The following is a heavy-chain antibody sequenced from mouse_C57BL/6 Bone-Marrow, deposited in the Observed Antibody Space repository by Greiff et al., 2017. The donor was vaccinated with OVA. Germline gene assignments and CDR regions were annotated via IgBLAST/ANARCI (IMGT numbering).Heavy chain of an antibody. CDR1: GYTFTSYG. Sequence: LVESGAELARPGASVKLSCKASGYTFTSYGISWVKQRTGQGLEWIGEIYPRSGNTYYNEKFKGKATLTADKSSSTAYMELRSLTSEDSAVYFCARSTYYIAYWGQGTLVTVSA. CDR2: IYPRSGNT. V-gene: IGHV1-81*01. J-gene: IGHJ3*01. D-gene: IGHD2-12*01. CDR3: ARSTYYIAY.